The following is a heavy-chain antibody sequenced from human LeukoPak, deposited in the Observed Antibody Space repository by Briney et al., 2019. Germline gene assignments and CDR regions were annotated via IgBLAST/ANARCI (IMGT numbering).Heavy chain of an antibody. Sequence: AGGSLRLSCAASGFTFNYYWMSWVRQAPGKGLEWVANLNNEGSEKYYVDSVKGRFTISRDNAKNSLYLQMSSLRAEDTAVYYCASLQNVPSYYYYYVMDVWGQGTTVTVSS. D-gene: IGHD2/OR15-2a*01. J-gene: IGHJ6*02. CDR3: ASLQNVPSYYYYYVMDV. V-gene: IGHV3-7*01. CDR2: LNNEGSEK. CDR1: GFTFNYYW.